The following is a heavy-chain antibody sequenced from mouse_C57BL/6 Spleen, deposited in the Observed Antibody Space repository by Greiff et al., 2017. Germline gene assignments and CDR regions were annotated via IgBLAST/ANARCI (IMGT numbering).Heavy chain of an antibody. CDR3: ASPLYYGYEDYAMDY. Sequence: VQLQQSGPELVKPGASVKISCKASGYSFTGYYMHWVKQSHGNILDWIGYIYPYNGVSSYNQKFKGKATLTVDKSSSTAYMELRSLTSEDSAVYYCASPLYYGYEDYAMDYWGQGTSVTVSS. D-gene: IGHD2-2*01. CDR2: IYPYNGVS. CDR1: GYSFTGYY. V-gene: IGHV1-31*01. J-gene: IGHJ4*01.